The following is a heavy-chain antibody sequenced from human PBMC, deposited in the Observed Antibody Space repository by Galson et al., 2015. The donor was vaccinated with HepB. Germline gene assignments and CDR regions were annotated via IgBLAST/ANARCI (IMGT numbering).Heavy chain of an antibody. CDR1: GFTFGDYA. D-gene: IGHD3-10*01. CDR3: TRDLSYGSGIDL. CDR2: IRRKVYGGTT. J-gene: IGHJ5*02. Sequence: SLRLSCAASGFTFGDYALSWFRQAPGKGLEWVGVIRRKVYGGTTEYAASVKGRFSISRDDSKNIAYLQMNRLKTEDTAVYHCTRDLSYGSGIDLWGQGTLVTVSS. V-gene: IGHV3-49*03.